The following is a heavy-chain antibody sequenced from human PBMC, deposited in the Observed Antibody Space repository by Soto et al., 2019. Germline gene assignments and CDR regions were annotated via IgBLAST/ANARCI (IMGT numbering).Heavy chain of an antibody. V-gene: IGHV6-1*01. CDR1: GDSVSSTSAA. Sequence: SQTLSLTCAISGDSVSSTSAAWNWIRQSPSRGLEWLGRTYYRSKWSYGYAVSVKSRITINPDTSKNQFSLQLNSVTPEDTAVYERARIHSSSSSDMDVWGQGTTVTVSS. J-gene: IGHJ6*02. CDR2: TYYRSKWSY. D-gene: IGHD6-6*01. CDR3: ARIHSSSSSDMDV.